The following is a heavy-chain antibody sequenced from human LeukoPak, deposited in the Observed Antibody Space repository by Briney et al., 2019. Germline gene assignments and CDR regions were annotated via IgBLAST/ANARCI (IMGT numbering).Heavy chain of an antibody. D-gene: IGHD3-22*01. CDR2: IRSDGSNK. CDR3: AKFYNYYDSSGGHDAFDI. V-gene: IGHV3-30*02. Sequence: PGGSLRPSCAASGFTFSSYGMHWVRQAPGKGLEWVAFIRSDGSNKYYADSVKGRFTISRDNSKNTLYLQMNSLRAEDTAVYYCAKFYNYYDSSGGHDAFDIWGQGTMVTVSS. CDR1: GFTFSSYG. J-gene: IGHJ3*02.